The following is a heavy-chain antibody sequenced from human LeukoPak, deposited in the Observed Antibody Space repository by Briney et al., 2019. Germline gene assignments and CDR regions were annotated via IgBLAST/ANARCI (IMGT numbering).Heavy chain of an antibody. CDR3: ARSRRLTFGGVIVLAYFDY. CDR1: GGSISSYY. V-gene: IGHV4-59*08. CDR2: IYYSGST. Sequence: SETLSLTCTVSGGSISSYYWSWIRQPPGKGLEWIGYIYYSGSTNYNPSFKSRVTISVDTSKNQFSLKLSSVTAADTAVYYCARSRRLTFGGVIVLAYFDYWGQGTLVTVSS. J-gene: IGHJ4*02. D-gene: IGHD3-16*02.